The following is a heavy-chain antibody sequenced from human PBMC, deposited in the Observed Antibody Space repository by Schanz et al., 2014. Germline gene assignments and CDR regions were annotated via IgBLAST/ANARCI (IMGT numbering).Heavy chain of an antibody. V-gene: IGHV1-18*04. CDR1: GYTFTSYG. CDR3: AEVAYSSSGYDGSYHFQH. Sequence: QVQLVQSGAEVKKPGASVKVSCKASGYTFTSYGISWVRQAPGQGPGWMGWISDYNADTKYAQKGQGRVTITTDTPTSTASVELRSPPSVDTNMYCCAEVAYSSSGYDGSYHFQHWGQGTLVTVSS. D-gene: IGHD6-13*01. CDR2: ISDYNADT. J-gene: IGHJ1*01.